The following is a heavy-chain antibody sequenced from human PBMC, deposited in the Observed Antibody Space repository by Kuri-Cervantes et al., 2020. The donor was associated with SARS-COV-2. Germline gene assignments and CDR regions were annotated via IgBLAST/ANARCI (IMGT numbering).Heavy chain of an antibody. CDR2: IKQDGSEK. V-gene: IGHV3-7*01. CDR1: GCTFSSYR. CDR3: ARDVLEQPLDY. Sequence: GESLKIPCAASGCTFSSYRMSWVRQAPGKGLEWVANIKQDGSEKYYVHSVKGRFTISRDNAKNSLYLQMHSLRAEDKAVSYCARDVLEQPLDYWGQGTLVTVSS. J-gene: IGHJ4*02. D-gene: IGHD3-3*02.